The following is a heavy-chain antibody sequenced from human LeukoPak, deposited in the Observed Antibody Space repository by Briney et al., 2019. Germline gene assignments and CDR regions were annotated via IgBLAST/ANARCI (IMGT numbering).Heavy chain of an antibody. CDR3: ARGGGFYYYMDV. CDR2: INHSGNT. J-gene: IGHJ6*03. CDR1: GGSFRGYY. V-gene: IGHV4-34*01. Sequence: PSETLSLTCAVYGGSFRGYYWSWIRQPPGKGLERIGEINHSGNTNYNPSLKSRVTILVDTSKNQFSLKLSSVTAADTAVYYCARGGGFYYYMDVWDKGTTVTVSS. D-gene: IGHD1-26*01.